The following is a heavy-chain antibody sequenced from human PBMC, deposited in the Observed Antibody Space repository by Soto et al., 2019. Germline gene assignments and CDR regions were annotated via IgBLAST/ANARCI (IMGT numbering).Heavy chain of an antibody. Sequence: QVHLVQSGAEMKKPGSSVKVSCKTSGGTFSDLAFSWVRQAPRQGLEWVGGIVPLFGTPDYAQKFQGRVTIHADESSSTVYMELRSLRSEDTAIYYCASEWVAEMATGGYFDNWGQGTLVTVSS. CDR1: GGTFSDLA. V-gene: IGHV1-69*01. CDR2: IVPLFGTP. D-gene: IGHD5-12*01. CDR3: ASEWVAEMATGGYFDN. J-gene: IGHJ4*02.